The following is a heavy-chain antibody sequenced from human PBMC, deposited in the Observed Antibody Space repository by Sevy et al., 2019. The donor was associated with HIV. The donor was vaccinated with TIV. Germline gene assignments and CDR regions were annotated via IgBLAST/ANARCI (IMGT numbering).Heavy chain of an antibody. J-gene: IGHJ6*02. CDR1: GGSISSGDYY. V-gene: IGHV4-30-4*01. D-gene: IGHD3-10*01. Sequence: SETLSLTCTVSGGSISSGDYYWSWIRQPPGKGLEWIGYISYSRSTYYNPSLKSRVTISVDTSKNQFSLKLSSVTAADTAVYYCATAYGSGARYFYYYYYGMDVWAQGTTVTVSS. CDR3: ATAYGSGARYFYYYYYGMDV. CDR2: ISYSRST.